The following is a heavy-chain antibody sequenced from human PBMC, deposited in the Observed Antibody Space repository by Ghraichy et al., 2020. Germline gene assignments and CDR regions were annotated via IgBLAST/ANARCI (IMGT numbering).Heavy chain of an antibody. D-gene: IGHD1-20*01. J-gene: IGHJ4*02. CDR2: ISSSSSTI. CDR1: GFTFSSYS. V-gene: IGHV3-48*02. Sequence: GESLNISCAASGFTFSSYSMNWVRQAPGKGLEWVSYISSSSSTIYYADSVKGRFTISRDNAKNSLYLQMNSLRDEDTAVYYCARDPQYNWNYFDYWGQGTLVTVSS. CDR3: ARDPQYNWNYFDY.